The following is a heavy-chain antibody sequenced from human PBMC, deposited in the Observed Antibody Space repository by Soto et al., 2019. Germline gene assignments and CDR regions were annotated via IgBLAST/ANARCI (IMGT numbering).Heavy chain of an antibody. CDR2: INAGNGNT. Sequence: ASVKVSCKASGYTFTSCAIHWVRQAPGQRLEWMGWINAGNGNTKYSQKFQGRVTITRDTSASTAYMELSSLRSEDTAVYYCAFDYYGSGSYYWKFDPWGQGTLVTVSS. D-gene: IGHD3-10*01. CDR3: AFDYYGSGSYYWKFDP. J-gene: IGHJ5*02. CDR1: GYTFTSCA. V-gene: IGHV1-3*01.